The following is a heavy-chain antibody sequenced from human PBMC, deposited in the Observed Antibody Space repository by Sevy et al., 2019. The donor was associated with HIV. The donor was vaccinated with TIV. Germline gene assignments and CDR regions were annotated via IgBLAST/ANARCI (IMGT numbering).Heavy chain of an antibody. CDR3: AVPMIWGVISFYYYGMDV. J-gene: IGHJ6*02. CDR1: GFTFSSYS. V-gene: IGHV3-21*01. CDR2: ISSSSSYI. Sequence: GGSLRLSCAASGFTFSSYSMNWVRQAPGKGLEWVSSISSSSSYIYYADSVKGRFTISRDNAKNSLYLQMNSLRAEDTAVYFCAVPMIWGVISFYYYGMDVWGQGTTVTVSS. D-gene: IGHD3-10*01.